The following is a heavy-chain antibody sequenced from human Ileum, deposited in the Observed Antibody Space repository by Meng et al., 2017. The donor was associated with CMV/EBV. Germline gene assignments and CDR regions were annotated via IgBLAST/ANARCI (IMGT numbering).Heavy chain of an antibody. CDR1: GYTFTNHN. CDR3: ARDFVAGYSMSSTGFDY. CDR2: INPNSGGT. J-gene: IGHJ4*02. D-gene: IGHD6-6*01. V-gene: IGHV1-2*02. Sequence: QVALVQSGTEVKKPGASVKVSCKTSGYTFTNHNIAWVRQAPGQGLEWMGWINPNSGGTNYPQKFQGRVTMTRDTSISTAYMELSRLTSHDTAVYYCARDFVAGYSMSSTGFDYWGQGTLVTVSS.